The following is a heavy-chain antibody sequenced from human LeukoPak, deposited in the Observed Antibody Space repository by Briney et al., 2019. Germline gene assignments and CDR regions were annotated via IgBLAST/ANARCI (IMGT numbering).Heavy chain of an antibody. J-gene: IGHJ4*02. D-gene: IGHD6-6*01. V-gene: IGHV3-66*01. CDR2: IYSGGST. CDR3: ARDMAARREIDY. CDR1: GFTVSSNC. Sequence: GGSLRLSCAASGFTVSSNCMSWVRQAPGKGLEWVSIIYSGGSTYYADSVKGRFTISRDNSKNTLYLQMNSLRAEDTAVYYCARDMAARREIDYWGQGTLVTVSS.